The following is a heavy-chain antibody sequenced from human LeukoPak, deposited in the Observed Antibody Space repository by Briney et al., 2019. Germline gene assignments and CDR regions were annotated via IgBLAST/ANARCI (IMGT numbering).Heavy chain of an antibody. D-gene: IGHD3-22*01. Sequence: QAGGSLRLSCAASGFNFSSYAMSWVRQAPGKGLEWVSALSGSGGSKYYADSVKGRFTISRDNSKNTLYLQMNSLRAEDTAVYYCAKDLRITMIVVVPGDDAFDIRGQGTMVTVSS. J-gene: IGHJ3*02. CDR2: LSGSGGSK. CDR1: GFNFSSYA. V-gene: IGHV3-23*01. CDR3: AKDLRITMIVVVPGDDAFDI.